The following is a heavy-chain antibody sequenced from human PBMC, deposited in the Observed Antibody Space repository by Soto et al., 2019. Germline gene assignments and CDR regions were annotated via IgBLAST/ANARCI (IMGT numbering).Heavy chain of an antibody. V-gene: IGHV3-64*02. CDR2: ISSNGGST. J-gene: IGHJ4*02. Sequence: EVQLVESGEGLVQPGGSLRLSCAASGFTFSSYATHWVRQAPGKGLEYVSAISSNGGSTYYADSVKGRFTISRDNSKNTLYLQMGSLRAEDMAVYYCARGAGWFDYWGQGTLVTVSS. CDR1: GFTFSSYA. CDR3: ARGAGWFDY. D-gene: IGHD2-15*01.